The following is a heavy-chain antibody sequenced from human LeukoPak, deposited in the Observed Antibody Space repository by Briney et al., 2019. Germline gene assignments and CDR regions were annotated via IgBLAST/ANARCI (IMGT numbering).Heavy chain of an antibody. J-gene: IGHJ3*02. CDR3: ARDLDSSGWYGGDAFDI. CDR1: GYTFTGYY. V-gene: IGHV1-18*04. D-gene: IGHD6-19*01. CDR2: ISAYNGNT. Sequence: ASVKVSCKASGYTFTGYYMHWVRQAPGQGLEWMGWISAYNGNTNYAQKLQGRVTMTTDTSTSTAYMELRSLRSDDTAVYYCARDLDSSGWYGGDAFDIWGQGTMVTVSS.